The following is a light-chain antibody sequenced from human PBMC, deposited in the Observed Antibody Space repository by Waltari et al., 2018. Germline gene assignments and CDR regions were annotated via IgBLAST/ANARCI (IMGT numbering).Light chain of an antibody. V-gene: IGKV3-15*01. CDR3: QQYNNWLPYT. Sequence: EADITQSLAPRSVSTGARATLSCRASKSISTNLAWYQQKPGQAPRLLISGASTRATGIPGRFSGSGSGTEFTLTISSLQSEDFAIYYCQQYNNWLPYTFGQGTKLEIK. CDR1: KSISTN. CDR2: GAS. J-gene: IGKJ2*01.